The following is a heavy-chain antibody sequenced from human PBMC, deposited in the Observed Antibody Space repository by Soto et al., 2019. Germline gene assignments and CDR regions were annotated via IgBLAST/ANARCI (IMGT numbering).Heavy chain of an antibody. Sequence: EVQLLESGGGLVQPGGSLRLSCEASGFTFSSYAMSWVRHAPGKGLEWVSVISGSVGTTYYADSVKGRFTISRDNSKNTLYLQMNNLRAEDTAVYYCAKDHLFSGWTSGGYFDYWGQGALVTVSS. CDR3: AKDHLFSGWTSGGYFDY. CDR1: GFTFSSYA. J-gene: IGHJ4*02. CDR2: ISGSVGTT. V-gene: IGHV3-23*01. D-gene: IGHD6-19*01.